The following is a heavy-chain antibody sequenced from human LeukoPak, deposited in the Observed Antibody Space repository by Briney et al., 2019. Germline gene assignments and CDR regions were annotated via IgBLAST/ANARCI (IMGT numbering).Heavy chain of an antibody. CDR3: ARGISAVWYYDFWSGPNWFDP. J-gene: IGHJ5*02. CDR1: GGSISSGGYY. Sequence: SQTLSLTCTVSGGSISSGGYYWSWIRQHPGKGLEWIGYIYYSGSTYYNPSLKSRVTISVDTSKNQFSLKLSSVTAADTAVYYCARGISAVWYYDFWSGPNWFDPWGQGTLVTVSS. V-gene: IGHV4-31*03. CDR2: IYYSGST. D-gene: IGHD3-3*01.